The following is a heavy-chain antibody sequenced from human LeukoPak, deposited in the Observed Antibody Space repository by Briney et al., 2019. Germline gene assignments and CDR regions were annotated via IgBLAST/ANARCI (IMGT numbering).Heavy chain of an antibody. CDR1: GGSISSSSYY. CDR2: VYYSGST. J-gene: IGHJ3*02. D-gene: IGHD3-3*01. CDR3: ARQFFWSGYSHAFDI. V-gene: IGHV4-39*01. Sequence: KPSETLSLTCTVSGGSISSSSYYWGWIRQPPGKGLEWIGTVYYSGSTYYNPSLKSRVTISVDTSNNQLSLKLTSVTAADTAVYYCARQFFWSGYSHAFDIWGQGTMVTVSS.